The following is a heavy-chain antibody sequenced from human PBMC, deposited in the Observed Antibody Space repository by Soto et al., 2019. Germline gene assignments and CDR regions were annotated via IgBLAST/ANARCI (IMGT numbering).Heavy chain of an antibody. J-gene: IGHJ6*03. CDR1: GGSISSYY. D-gene: IGHD3-3*01. CDR2: IYYSGST. CDR3: ARGSTIFGVVPYYYYMDV. Sequence: SDTLSLTCTFSGGSISSYYWRWIRQPPGKGLEWIGYIYYSGSTNYNPSLKSRVTISVDTSKNQFSLKLSSVTAADTAVYYCARGSTIFGVVPYYYYMDVWGKGTTVT. V-gene: IGHV4-59*01.